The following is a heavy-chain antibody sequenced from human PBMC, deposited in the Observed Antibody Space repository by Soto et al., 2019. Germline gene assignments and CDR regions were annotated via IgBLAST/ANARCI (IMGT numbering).Heavy chain of an antibody. J-gene: IGHJ1*01. V-gene: IGHV1-69*01. CDR2: TIPIIGTT. Sequence: QVQLVQSGAEVKKPGSSVKVSCKASGDTLSTHGISWVRQAPGQGLEWMGGTIPIIGTTDYAEKFQGRVTITADEPTTTSYLALSSLRPDDTAVYYCAAGDRSDTGDHWGQGILVTVSS. D-gene: IGHD5-18*01. CDR1: GDTLSTHG. CDR3: AAGDRSDTGDH.